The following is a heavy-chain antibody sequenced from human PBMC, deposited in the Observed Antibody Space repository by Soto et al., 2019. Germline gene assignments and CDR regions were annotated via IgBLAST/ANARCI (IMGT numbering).Heavy chain of an antibody. Sequence: QVQLQQWGAGLLKPSETLSLTCAVYGGSFSGHYWSWIRQPPGKGLEWIGEINHSGSTNYNPSLKSRVTISVDTSKNQFSLKLSSVTAADTAVYYCARGQSDQGEEGSGYRPRWFDPWGQGTLVTVSS. D-gene: IGHD3-3*01. J-gene: IGHJ5*02. CDR2: INHSGST. V-gene: IGHV4-34*01. CDR3: ARGQSDQGEEGSGYRPRWFDP. CDR1: GGSFSGHY.